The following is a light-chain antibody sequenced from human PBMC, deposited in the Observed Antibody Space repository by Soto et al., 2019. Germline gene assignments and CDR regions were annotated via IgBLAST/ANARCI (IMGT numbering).Light chain of an antibody. Sequence: AIQMTQSPSSLSASVGDRVTITCRASQGLSSYLAWYQQKPGKAPKLLIYAASTLQSGVPSRFSGSGSGTDFTLTISCLQSEDFATYYCQQYYSYPRTFGQGTKVDIK. V-gene: IGKV1-8*01. CDR1: QGLSSY. CDR2: AAS. CDR3: QQYYSYPRT. J-gene: IGKJ1*01.